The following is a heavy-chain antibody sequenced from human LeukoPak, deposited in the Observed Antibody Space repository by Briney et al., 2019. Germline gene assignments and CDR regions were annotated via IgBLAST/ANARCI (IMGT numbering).Heavy chain of an antibody. J-gene: IGHJ4*02. V-gene: IGHV3-30*18. D-gene: IGHD3-22*01. CDR1: GFTFSSYG. CDR3: AKDSTDDSSGYCDY. CDR2: ISYDGSNK. Sequence: GRSLRLSCAASGFTFSSYGMHWVRQAPGKGLEWVAVISYDGSNKYHADSVKGRFTISRDNSKNMLYLQMNSLRAEDTAVYYCAKDSTDDSSGYCDYWGQGTLVTVSS.